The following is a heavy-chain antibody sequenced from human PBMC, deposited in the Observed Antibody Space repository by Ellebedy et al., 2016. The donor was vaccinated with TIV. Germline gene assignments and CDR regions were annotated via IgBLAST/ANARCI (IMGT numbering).Heavy chain of an antibody. J-gene: IGHJ4*02. CDR2: ISGSSSSI. CDR3: ARDKWAGGYFPSDY. Sequence: GGSLRLSXAASGFTFSTYSMNWVRQAPGKGLEWVSYISGSSSSIYYADSVKGRFTISRDNAKKSLYLQMNSLRDEDTAVYYCARDKWAGGYFPSDYWGQGTLVTVSS. CDR1: GFTFSTYS. V-gene: IGHV3-48*02. D-gene: IGHD2/OR15-2a*01.